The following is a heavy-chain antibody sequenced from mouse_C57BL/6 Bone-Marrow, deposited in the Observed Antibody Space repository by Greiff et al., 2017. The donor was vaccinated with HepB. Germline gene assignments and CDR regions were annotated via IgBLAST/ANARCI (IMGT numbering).Heavy chain of an antibody. V-gene: IGHV1-50*01. CDR2: IDPSDSYT. CDR1: GYTFTSYW. CDR3: ARSGASGTGAMDY. D-gene: IGHD2-14*01. Sequence: QVQLQQPGAELVKPGASVKLSCKASGYTFTSYWMQWVKQRPGQGLEWIGEIDPSDSYTNYNQKFKGKATLTVDTSSSTAYMQLSSLTSEDSAVYYWARSGASGTGAMDYWGQGTSVTVSS. J-gene: IGHJ4*01.